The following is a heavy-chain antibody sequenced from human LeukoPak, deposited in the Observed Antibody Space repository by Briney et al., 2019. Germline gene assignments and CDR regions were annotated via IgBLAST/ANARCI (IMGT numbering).Heavy chain of an antibody. CDR2: IYYSGST. J-gene: IGHJ4*02. V-gene: IGHV4-61*01. D-gene: IGHD6-19*01. CDR1: GGSVSSGSYY. CDR3: ARVVLAGDYFDY. Sequence: SETLSLTCTVSGGSVSSGSYYWGWLRQPPGKGLEWIGYIYYSGSTNYNPSLKSRVTISVDTSKNQFSLKLSSVTAADTAVYYCARVVLAGDYFDYWGQGTLVTVSS.